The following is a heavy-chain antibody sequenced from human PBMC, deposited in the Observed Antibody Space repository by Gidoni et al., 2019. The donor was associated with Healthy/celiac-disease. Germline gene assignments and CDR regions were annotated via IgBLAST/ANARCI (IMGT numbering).Heavy chain of an antibody. CDR2: IYYSGST. Sequence: QVQLQEAGPGLVKPSETLSLTCTVSGGSISSYCWSWIRQPPGKGLEWIGDIYYSGSTNYNPSLKSRVTISVDTSKNQFSLKLSSVTAADTAVYYCARDPRAGAFDIWGQGTMVTVSS. J-gene: IGHJ3*02. V-gene: IGHV4-59*01. CDR3: ARDPRAGAFDI. CDR1: GGSISSYC.